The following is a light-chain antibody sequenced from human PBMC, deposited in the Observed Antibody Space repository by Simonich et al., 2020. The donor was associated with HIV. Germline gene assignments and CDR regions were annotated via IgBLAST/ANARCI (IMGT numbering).Light chain of an antibody. CDR3: QQYKNWPPWT. Sequence: EIVMTQSPATLSVSPGERATPSCRASQSVSSNLAWYQQKPGRAPRLLIYGASTRATGIPARFSGSGSGTEFTLTISNLQSEDFGVYYCQQYKNWPPWTFGQGTKVEIK. J-gene: IGKJ1*01. CDR1: QSVSSN. V-gene: IGKV3-15*01. CDR2: GAS.